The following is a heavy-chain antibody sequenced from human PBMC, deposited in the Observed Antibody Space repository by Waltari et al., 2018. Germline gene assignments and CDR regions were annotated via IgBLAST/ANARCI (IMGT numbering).Heavy chain of an antibody. Sequence: QVQLQQWSAGLLKPSETLSLTCAVYGGSFSGYYWRWIRQPPGKGLEWIGEINHSGSTNYNPSLTSRVAISVDTSKNQFSLKLSSVTAADTAVYYCARGGITMVRGVIDYWGQGTLVTVSS. V-gene: IGHV4-34*01. J-gene: IGHJ4*02. CDR2: INHSGST. CDR1: GGSFSGYY. D-gene: IGHD3-10*01. CDR3: ARGGITMVRGVIDY.